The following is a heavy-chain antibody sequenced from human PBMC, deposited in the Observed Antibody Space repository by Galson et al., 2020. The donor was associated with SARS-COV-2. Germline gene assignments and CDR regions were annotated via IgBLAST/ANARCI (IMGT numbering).Heavy chain of an antibody. Sequence: ETSETLSLTCAVYGGSFSGYYWSWIRQPPGKGLEWIGEINHSGSTNYNPSLKSRVTISVDTSKNQFSLKLSSVTAADTAVYYCARSRPVTRFYYYYGMDVWGQGTTVTVSS. CDR1: GGSFSGYY. D-gene: IGHD3-3*01. CDR2: INHSGST. CDR3: ARSRPVTRFYYYYGMDV. J-gene: IGHJ6*02. V-gene: IGHV4-34*01.